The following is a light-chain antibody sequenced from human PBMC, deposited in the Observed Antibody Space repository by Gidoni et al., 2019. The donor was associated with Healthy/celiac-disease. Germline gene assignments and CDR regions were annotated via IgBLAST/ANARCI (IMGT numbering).Light chain of an antibody. J-gene: IGKJ1*01. Sequence: EIVMTQSPATLSVSPGERATLSCRASQSVSSNLAWYQQKPGQAPRLLIYGASTRATGIPARFSGSGSGTECTLTISSLQSEDFAVYYCQQYNNWPQTFGQXTKVEIK. CDR3: QQYNNWPQT. CDR1: QSVSSN. CDR2: GAS. V-gene: IGKV3-15*01.